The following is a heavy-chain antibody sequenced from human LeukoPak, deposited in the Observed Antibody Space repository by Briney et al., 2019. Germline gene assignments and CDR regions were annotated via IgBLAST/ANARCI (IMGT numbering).Heavy chain of an antibody. CDR3: ARGGCLLWFGELMDV. CDR2: INHSGST. V-gene: IGHV4-34*01. J-gene: IGHJ6*04. Sequence: SETLSLTCAVYGGSFSGYYWSWIRQHPGKGLEWIGEINHSGSTNYNPSLKSRVTISVDTSKNQFSLKLSSVTAADTAVYYCARGGCLLWFGELMDVWGKGTTVTVSS. CDR1: GGSFSGYY. D-gene: IGHD3-10*01.